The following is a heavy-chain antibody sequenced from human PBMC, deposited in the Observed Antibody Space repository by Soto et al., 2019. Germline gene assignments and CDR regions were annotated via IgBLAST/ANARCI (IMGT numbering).Heavy chain of an antibody. CDR2: INHSGST. J-gene: IGHJ6*03. V-gene: IGHV4-34*01. Sequence: SETLSLTCAVYGGSFSGYYWSWIRQPPGKGLEWIGEINHSGSTNYNPSLKSRVTISVDTSKNQFSLKLSSVTAADTAVYYWARGGGLWDFWGVYYKGMPPRPGYYRDVGGKGPTVTVS. CDR3: ARGGGLWDFWGVYYKGMPPRPGYYRDV. CDR1: GGSFSGYY. D-gene: IGHD3-3*01.